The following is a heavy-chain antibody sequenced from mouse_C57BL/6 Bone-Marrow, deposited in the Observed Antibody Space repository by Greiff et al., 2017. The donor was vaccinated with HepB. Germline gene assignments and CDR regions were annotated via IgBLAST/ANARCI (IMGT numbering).Heavy chain of an antibody. CDR2: IDPENGDT. J-gene: IGHJ2*01. CDR1: GFNIKDDY. D-gene: IGHD1-1*01. V-gene: IGHV14-4*01. Sequence: VQLQQSGAELVRPGASVKLSCTASGFNIKDDYMHWVKQRPEQGLEWIGWIDPENGDTEYASKFQGKATITADTSSTTAFLQLSSLTSEDTAVYYCTTDYYGSPVYFAYWGQGTTLTVSS. CDR3: TTDYYGSPVYFAY.